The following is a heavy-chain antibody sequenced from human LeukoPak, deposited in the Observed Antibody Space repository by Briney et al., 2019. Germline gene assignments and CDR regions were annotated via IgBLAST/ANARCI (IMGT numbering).Heavy chain of an antibody. CDR1: GYTFTNYY. Sequence: ASVKVSCKASGYTFTNYYLHWVRQAPGQGLAWMGIINPSGGATRYVEKFQGRVTMTRDTSASTVYMELSSLRSEDTAVYYCARGGYSESFYNPRSYGMDVWGQGTTVIVSS. V-gene: IGHV1-46*01. CDR2: INPSGGAT. J-gene: IGHJ6*02. D-gene: IGHD3-10*01. CDR3: ARGGYSESFYNPRSYGMDV.